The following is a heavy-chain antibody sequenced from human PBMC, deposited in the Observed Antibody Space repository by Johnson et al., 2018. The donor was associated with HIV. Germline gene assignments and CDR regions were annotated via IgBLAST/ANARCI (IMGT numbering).Heavy chain of an antibody. Sequence: VQLVESGGVVVQPGGSLRLSCAASGFTFDDYTMHWVRQAPGKGLEWVSGINWNGGRTGYADAVKGRFPISRDNSKNTLYLQMNSLRAEDTAVYYCARLSWDSDAFDIWGQGTMVTVSS. CDR2: INWNGGRT. V-gene: IGHV3-20*04. CDR3: ARLSWDSDAFDI. CDR1: GFTFDDYT. D-gene: IGHD1-26*01. J-gene: IGHJ3*02.